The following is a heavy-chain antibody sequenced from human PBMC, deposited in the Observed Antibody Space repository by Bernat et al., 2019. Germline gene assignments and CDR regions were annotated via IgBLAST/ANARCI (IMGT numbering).Heavy chain of an antibody. D-gene: IGHD2-15*01. V-gene: IGHV1-8*01. J-gene: IGHJ3*02. Sequence: QVQLVQSGADVKTPWASVKVSCKASGYTFTSYDINWVRQATGQGLEWMGWMNPNSGNTGYAQKFQGRVTMTRNTSISTAYMELSSLRSEDTAVYYCARRRILGDAFDIWGQGTIVTVSS. CDR3: ARRRILGDAFDI. CDR1: GYTFTSYD. CDR2: MNPNSGNT.